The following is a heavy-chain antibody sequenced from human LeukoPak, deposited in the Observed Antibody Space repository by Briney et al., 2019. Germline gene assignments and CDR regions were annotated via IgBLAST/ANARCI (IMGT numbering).Heavy chain of an antibody. J-gene: IGHJ4*02. CDR2: ISYDGSNK. CDR3: AKARHYYDSSGYYLAY. V-gene: IGHV3-30*18. D-gene: IGHD3-22*01. Sequence: GGSLRLSCAASGFTFSSYGMHWVRQAPGKGLEWVAVISYDGSNKYYADSVKGRFTISRDNSKNTLYLQMNSLRAEDTAVYYCAKARHYYDSSGYYLAYWGQGTLVTVSS. CDR1: GFTFSSYG.